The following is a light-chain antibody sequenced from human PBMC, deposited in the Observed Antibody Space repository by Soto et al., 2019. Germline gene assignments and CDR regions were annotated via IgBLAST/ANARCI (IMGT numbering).Light chain of an antibody. J-gene: IGKJ1*01. V-gene: IGKV1-5*01. CDR3: QHYNSYSEA. CDR2: DAS. Sequence: DIQMTQSPSTLSASVGDRVTITCRASQTISKWLVWYQQKPGKAPKVLIFDASILASGVPSRFSGSGYGTEFTLTISSLQPDDFATYYCQHYNSYSEAFGQGTKVELK. CDR1: QTISKW.